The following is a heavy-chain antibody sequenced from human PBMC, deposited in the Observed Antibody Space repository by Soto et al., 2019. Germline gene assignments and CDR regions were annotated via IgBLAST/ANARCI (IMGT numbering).Heavy chain of an antibody. CDR2: SNDRSSTT. CDR1: GFIFSIYS. D-gene: IGHD7-27*01. J-gene: IGHJ3*01. V-gene: IGHV3-48*02. CDR3: ARDMLTGDSREAFDV. Sequence: GGSLRLSCAASGFIFSIYSMSWVRQAPGKGLEYIVYSNDRSSTTYYADSVKGRFTVSRDNAKNLMFLQMNSLRDEDSAVYYCARDMLTGDSREAFDVWGQGTMVTVSS.